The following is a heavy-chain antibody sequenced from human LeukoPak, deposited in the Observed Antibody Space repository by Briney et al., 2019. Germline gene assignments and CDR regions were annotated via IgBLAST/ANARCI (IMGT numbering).Heavy chain of an antibody. Sequence: ASVKVSCKASGYTFTGYYMHWVRQAPGQGLEWMGWINPNSGGTNYAQKFQGRVTMTRDTSISTAYMELSSLRSEDTAVYYCATSSVVPAAIPYLDAFDIWGQGTMVTVSS. CDR2: INPNSGGT. CDR1: GYTFTGYY. J-gene: IGHJ3*02. D-gene: IGHD2-2*02. CDR3: ATSSVVPAAIPYLDAFDI. V-gene: IGHV1-2*02.